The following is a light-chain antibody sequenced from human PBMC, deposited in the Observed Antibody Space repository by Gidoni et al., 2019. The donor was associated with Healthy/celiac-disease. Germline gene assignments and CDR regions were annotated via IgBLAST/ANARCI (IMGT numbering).Light chain of an antibody. Sequence: QPALTQPPSASGSPGQSVTISCTGTSRDVGGYNYGSWYQQHPGKAPKLMIYEVSKRPSGVPARFSGSKSGNTASLTVSGLQAEDEADYYCSSYAGSNNVVFGGGTKLTVL. CDR3: SSYAGSNNVV. CDR2: EVS. CDR1: SRDVGGYNY. V-gene: IGLV2-8*01. J-gene: IGLJ2*01.